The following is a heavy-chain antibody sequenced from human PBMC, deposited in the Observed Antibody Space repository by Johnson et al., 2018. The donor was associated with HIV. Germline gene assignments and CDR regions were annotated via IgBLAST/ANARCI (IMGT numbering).Heavy chain of an antibody. CDR2: ISSRDSTI. Sequence: QVQVVESGGGVVQPGRSLRLSCAASGFTLSDYYMSWVRQAPGKGLEWVSYISSRDSTIYYADSVKGRFTISRDNVKNSLYMQMNSLRVEDTAVYFCARDYRGALDIWGQGTMVTVSA. CDR1: GFTLSDYY. J-gene: IGHJ3*02. CDR3: ARDYRGALDI. D-gene: IGHD4-11*01. V-gene: IGHV3-11*01.